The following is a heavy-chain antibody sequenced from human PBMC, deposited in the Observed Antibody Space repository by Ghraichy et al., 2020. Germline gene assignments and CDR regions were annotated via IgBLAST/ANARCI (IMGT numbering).Heavy chain of an antibody. D-gene: IGHD2-15*01. V-gene: IGHV3-23*01. J-gene: IGHJ4*02. CDR2: ISGGADST. Sequence: GGSRRLSCAASGFTFSSYAMSWVRQAPGKGLKWVSTISGGADSTYYADSVKGRFTISRDHSRNTLSLRMNSLRAEDTAIYYCATGGRYCSGGSCYFFDYWGQGTLVTVSS. CDR1: GFTFSSYA. CDR3: ATGGRYCSGGSCYFFDY.